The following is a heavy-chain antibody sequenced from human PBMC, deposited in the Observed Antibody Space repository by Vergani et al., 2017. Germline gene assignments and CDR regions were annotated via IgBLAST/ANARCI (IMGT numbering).Heavy chain of an antibody. CDR1: GGSISSSSYY. Sequence: QLQLQESGPGLVKPSETLSLTCTVSGGSISSSSYYWGWIRQPPGKGLEWIGSIYYSGSTYYNPSLKSLVTISVDTSQNQFSLKLSSVTAADTAVYYCASTIPMVRGVRRFYMDVWGKGTTVTVSS. CDR2: IYYSGST. D-gene: IGHD3-10*01. J-gene: IGHJ6*03. CDR3: ASTIPMVRGVRRFYMDV. V-gene: IGHV4-39*07.